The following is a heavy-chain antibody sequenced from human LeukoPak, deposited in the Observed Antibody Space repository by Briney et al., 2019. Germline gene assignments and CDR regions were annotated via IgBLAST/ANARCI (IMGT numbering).Heavy chain of an antibody. V-gene: IGHV5-51*01. J-gene: IGHJ6*03. Sequence: GESLKISCKASGYTFTNYWIVWVRQMPGKGLEWMGIIYPGDSDTTYSPSFQGQVTISVDKSISTAYLQWSSLKASDTAMYYCATTTRTPYYHYYMDVWGKGTTVTVSS. CDR2: IYPGDSDT. CDR3: ATTTRTPYYHYYMDV. CDR1: GYTFTNYW. D-gene: IGHD4-17*01.